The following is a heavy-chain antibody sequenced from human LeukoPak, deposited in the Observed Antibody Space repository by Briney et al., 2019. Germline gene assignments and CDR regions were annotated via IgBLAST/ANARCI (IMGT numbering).Heavy chain of an antibody. Sequence: SETLSLTCAVYGGSFSGYYWSWIRQPPGKGLEWIGYIYYSGSTNYNPSLKSRVTISVDTSKNQFSLKLSSVTAADTAVYYCARRGYRSGWAFDYWGQGTLVTVSS. V-gene: IGHV4-59*01. J-gene: IGHJ4*02. D-gene: IGHD6-19*01. CDR3: ARRGYRSGWAFDY. CDR2: IYYSGST. CDR1: GGSFSGYY.